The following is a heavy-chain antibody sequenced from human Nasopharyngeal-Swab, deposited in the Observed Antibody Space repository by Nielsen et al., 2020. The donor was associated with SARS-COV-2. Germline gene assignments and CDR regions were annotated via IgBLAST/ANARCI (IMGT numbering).Heavy chain of an antibody. CDR3: ARTSPVYGDYDAFDI. V-gene: IGHV3-48*03. CDR2: ISSSGSTI. J-gene: IGHJ3*02. Sequence: WIRQPPGKGLEWVSYISSSGSTIYYADSVKGRFTISRDNAKNSLYLQMNSLRAEDTAVYYCARTSPVYGDYDAFDIWGQGTMGTVSS. D-gene: IGHD4-17*01.